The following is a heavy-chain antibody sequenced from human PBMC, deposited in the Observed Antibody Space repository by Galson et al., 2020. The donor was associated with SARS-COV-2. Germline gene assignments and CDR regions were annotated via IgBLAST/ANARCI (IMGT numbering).Heavy chain of an antibody. D-gene: IGHD6-19*01. V-gene: IGHV3-33*01. CDR2: IWYDGSNK. CDR1: GFTFSSYG. Sequence: GGSLRLSCAASGFTFSSYGMHWVRQAPGKGLEWVAVIWYDGSNKYYADSVKGRFTISRDNSKNTLYLQMNSLRAEDTAVYYCARDLAVADPFDYWGQGTLVTVSS. J-gene: IGHJ4*02. CDR3: ARDLAVADPFDY.